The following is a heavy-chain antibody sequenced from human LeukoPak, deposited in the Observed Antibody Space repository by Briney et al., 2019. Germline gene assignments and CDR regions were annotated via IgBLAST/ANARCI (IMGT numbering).Heavy chain of an antibody. CDR3: AKAPPLYGSGSYRGGYFDY. CDR1: GFTFSSYG. D-gene: IGHD3-10*01. J-gene: IGHJ4*02. Sequence: PGGSLRLSCAASGFTFSSYGMHWVRQAPGKGLEWVAVISYDGSNKYYADSVKGRFTISRDNSKNTLYLQMNSLRAEDTAVYYCAKAPPLYGSGSYRGGYFDYWGQGTLVTVSS. V-gene: IGHV3-30*18. CDR2: ISYDGSNK.